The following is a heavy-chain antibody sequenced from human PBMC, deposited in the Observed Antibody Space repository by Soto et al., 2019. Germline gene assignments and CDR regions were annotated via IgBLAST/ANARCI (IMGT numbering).Heavy chain of an antibody. CDR1: GGTFSSYA. D-gene: IGHD3-22*01. J-gene: IGHJ4*02. V-gene: IGHV1-69*06. Sequence: QVQLVQSGAEVKKPGSSVKVSCKASGGTFSSYAISWVRQAPGQGLEWMGGIIPIFGTANYAQKFQGRVTITEDKSTSAAYMELSRLIAEETVVYYCGRGAPMIVVGPLDYWGQGTLVTVSS. CDR3: GRGAPMIVVGPLDY. CDR2: IIPIFGTA.